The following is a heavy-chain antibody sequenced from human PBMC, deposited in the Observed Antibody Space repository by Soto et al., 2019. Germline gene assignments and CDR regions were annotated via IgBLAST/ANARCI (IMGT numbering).Heavy chain of an antibody. CDR1: GYRFTSYW. V-gene: IGHV5-10-1*01. J-gene: IGHJ4*02. CDR3: ARHFGLITHFDY. CDR2: VDSNDSHA. Sequence: GESLKISCKASGYRFTSYWISWVRQTLGKGLEWMGRVDSNDSHANYSPSFQGRVTISVDKSISTAYLQWSSLKASDTAVYYCARHFGLITHFDYWGQGALVTVSS. D-gene: IGHD3-3*01.